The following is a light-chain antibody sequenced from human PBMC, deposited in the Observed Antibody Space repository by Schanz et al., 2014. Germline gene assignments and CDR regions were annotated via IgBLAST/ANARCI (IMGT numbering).Light chain of an antibody. Sequence: DIVLTQSPATLSLSPGERATLSCRASQSVSSYLAWYQHIPGQAPRLLIYDTSNRATGIPARFSGSGSGTDFTLTISSLEPEDFAVYYCQQRSNWPPMYSFGQGTKLQIK. CDR2: DTS. V-gene: IGKV3-11*01. CDR3: QQRSNWPPMYS. J-gene: IGKJ2*03. CDR1: QSVSSY.